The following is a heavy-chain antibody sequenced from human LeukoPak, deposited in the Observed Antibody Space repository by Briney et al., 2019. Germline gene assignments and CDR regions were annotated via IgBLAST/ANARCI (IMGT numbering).Heavy chain of an antibody. CDR1: GFTFSSYS. D-gene: IGHD6-19*01. CDR3: AREGVSGSGDY. V-gene: IGHV3-21*04. CDR2: ISSSSSYI. Sequence: GGSLRLSCAASGFTFSSYSMNWVRQAPGKGLEWVSAISSSSSYIDYADSVKGRFAISRDNAKNSQYLQMNSLRAADTAVYCCAREGVSGSGDYWGQGTLVTVAS. J-gene: IGHJ4*02.